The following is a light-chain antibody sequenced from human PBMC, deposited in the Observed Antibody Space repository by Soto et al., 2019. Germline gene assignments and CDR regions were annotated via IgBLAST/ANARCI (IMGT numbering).Light chain of an antibody. V-gene: IGKV1-6*01. CDR2: AAS. CDR1: QAIRTA. CDR3: LQDYNYPLT. Sequence: AIQLTHSPSSLYSSVVYSVTITCRASQAIRTALGWYQQKPGKVPKLLIYAASILQSGVPSRFSGSGSGTDFTLTISSLQPEDFATYYCLQDYNYPLTFGGGTKVDIK. J-gene: IGKJ4*01.